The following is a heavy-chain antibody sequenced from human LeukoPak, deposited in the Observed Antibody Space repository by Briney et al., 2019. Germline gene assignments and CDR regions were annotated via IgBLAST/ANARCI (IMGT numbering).Heavy chain of an antibody. D-gene: IGHD1-26*01. J-gene: IGHJ3*01. CDR3: AHSKRGGGYYINAFAV. V-gene: IGHV4-59*01. CDR2: THSGGNA. Sequence: PSETLSLTCTVSGASTSAYYWSWIRQPPGKGLEWIGYTHSGGNANYSPSLKSRVTISIDTSENQFSLRLTSVTAADTAVYFCAHSKRGGGYYINAFAVWGQGTLVTISS. CDR1: GASTSAYY.